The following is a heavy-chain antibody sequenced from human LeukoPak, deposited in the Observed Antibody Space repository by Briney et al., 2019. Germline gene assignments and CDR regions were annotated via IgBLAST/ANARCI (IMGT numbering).Heavy chain of an antibody. Sequence: SETLSLTCTVSGTSISSFYWSWIRQPPGKGLEWIAYFYYSESTNYNPSESTRYNPSLKSRVTISVDTSKNQFSLKLSSVTAADTAVYYCARDGGGGSGSYARYLDSWGQGTLVTVSS. CDR1: GTSISSFY. CDR2: FYYSEST. CDR3: ARDGGGGSGSYARYLDS. J-gene: IGHJ4*02. D-gene: IGHD3-10*01. V-gene: IGHV4-59*12.